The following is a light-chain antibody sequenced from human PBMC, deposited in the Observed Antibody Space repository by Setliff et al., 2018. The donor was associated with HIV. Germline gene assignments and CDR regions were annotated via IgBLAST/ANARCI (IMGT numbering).Light chain of an antibody. CDR1: SRDVGGYNY. Sequence: QSALTQPASVSGSPGQSITISCTGTSRDVGGYNYVSWYQQHPGKALKLIIYEVRNRPSGVSNRFSGSKSGNTASLTISGLQTEDEADYYCSSYAITNTLPFGTGTKV. J-gene: IGLJ1*01. V-gene: IGLV2-14*01. CDR3: SSYAITNTLP. CDR2: EVR.